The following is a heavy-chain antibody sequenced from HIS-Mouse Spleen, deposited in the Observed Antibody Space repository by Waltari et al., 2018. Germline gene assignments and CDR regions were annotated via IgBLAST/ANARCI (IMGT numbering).Heavy chain of an antibody. CDR3: AREGAVAGSDY. CDR1: GFTVSSTY. J-gene: IGHJ4*02. Sequence: EVQLVESGGGLIKPGGSLRLSCAASGFTVSSTYMTWVRQAPGKGLEWVSVIYSGGSTYYADSVKGRFTISRDNSKNTLYLQMNSLRAEDTAVYYCAREGAVAGSDYWGQGTLVTVSS. V-gene: IGHV3-53*01. CDR2: IYSGGST. D-gene: IGHD6-19*01.